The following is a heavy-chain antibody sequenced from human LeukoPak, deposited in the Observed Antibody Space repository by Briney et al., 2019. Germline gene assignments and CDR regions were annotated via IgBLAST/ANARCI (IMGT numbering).Heavy chain of an antibody. CDR3: ARDWGGDAFDI. J-gene: IGHJ3*02. V-gene: IGHV3-7*03. Sequence: PGGSLRLSCAASGFTVSSNYMNWVRQAPGKGLEWVANIKQDGSEKYYVDSVKGRFTISRDNAKNSLYLQMNSLRAEDTAVYYCARDWGGDAFDIWGQGTMVTVSS. CDR2: IKQDGSEK. CDR1: GFTVSSNY. D-gene: IGHD3-16*01.